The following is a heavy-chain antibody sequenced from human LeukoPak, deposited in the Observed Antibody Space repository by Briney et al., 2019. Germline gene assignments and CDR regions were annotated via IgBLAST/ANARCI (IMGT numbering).Heavy chain of an antibody. CDR1: GFTFSSYG. CDR3: AREGPRGNSQFDY. D-gene: IGHD2/OR15-2a*01. CDR2: IWYDGSNT. J-gene: IGHJ4*02. V-gene: IGHV3-33*01. Sequence: GGSLRLSCAAAGFTFSSYGMHWVRQAAGKGLEWVALIWYDGSNTYYTDSVKGRLTISRDNSKNTLYLQMNSLRAEDTAIYYCAREGPRGNSQFDYWGQGTLVTVSS.